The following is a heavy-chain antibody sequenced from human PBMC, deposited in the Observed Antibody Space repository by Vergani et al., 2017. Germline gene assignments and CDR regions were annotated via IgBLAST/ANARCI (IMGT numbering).Heavy chain of an antibody. CDR1: GFTFSNSA. D-gene: IGHD2-21*01. J-gene: IGHJ4*02. V-gene: IGHV3-23*01. Sequence: EVHLLESGGGLVQSGGSLRLSCAASGFTFSNSAVSWVRQAPGRGLVWVSSISCQNFRTHYADSVKGRFNISRDDSKNPVYLQINSLRAEDTGFYYCADLYGDDGFSPFWGQGTLVTVSS. CDR2: ISCQNFRT. CDR3: ADLYGDDGFSPF.